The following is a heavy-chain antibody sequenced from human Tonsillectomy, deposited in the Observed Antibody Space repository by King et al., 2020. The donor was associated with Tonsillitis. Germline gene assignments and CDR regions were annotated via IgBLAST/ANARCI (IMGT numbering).Heavy chain of an antibody. CDR2: IKPDESEH. CDR3: ATEVGTPMVRGAYDH. Sequence: EVQLVESGGGLVQPGGSLRLSCAASGFTFSNYWMSWVRQAPGKGLEWVGNIKPDESEHYYVDSVMGRFAIXRDNLKNVLYLQMNTLRADDAAMYYCATEVGTPMVRGAYDHWGQXTXVTVSS. V-gene: IGHV3-7*03. D-gene: IGHD3-10*01. J-gene: IGHJ4*02. CDR1: GFTFSNYW.